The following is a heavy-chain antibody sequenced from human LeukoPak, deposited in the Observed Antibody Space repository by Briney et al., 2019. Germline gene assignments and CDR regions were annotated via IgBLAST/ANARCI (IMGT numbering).Heavy chain of an antibody. V-gene: IGHV4-34*01. CDR1: GFTVSSNY. Sequence: KPGGSLRLSCAASGFTVSSNYMSWIRQPPGKGLEWIGKINHSGSTNYNPSLKSRVTISVDTSKNQFSLKLSSVTAADTAVYYCARVRGYYDYVWGSYRSSLFDYWGQGTLVTVSS. D-gene: IGHD3-16*02. CDR3: ARVRGYYDYVWGSYRSSLFDY. J-gene: IGHJ4*02. CDR2: INHSGST.